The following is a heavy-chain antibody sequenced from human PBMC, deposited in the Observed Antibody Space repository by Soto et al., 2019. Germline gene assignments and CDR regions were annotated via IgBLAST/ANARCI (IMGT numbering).Heavy chain of an antibody. CDR2: IKQDGSEK. V-gene: IGHV3-7*01. J-gene: IGHJ6*02. Sequence: EVQVVESGGNLVQPGGSLRLSCAASGFTFSRYWMSWVRQAPGKGLEWVANIKQDGSEKYYVDSVKGRFTISRDNAKNSLYLQMNSLRAEDTAVYYCARDHWSGWYFGGIDVWGQGTTVTVSS. CDR3: ARDHWSGWYFGGIDV. CDR1: GFTFSRYW. D-gene: IGHD6-19*01.